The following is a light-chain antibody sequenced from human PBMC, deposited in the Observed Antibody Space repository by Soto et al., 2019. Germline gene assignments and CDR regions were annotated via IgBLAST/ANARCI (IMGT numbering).Light chain of an antibody. CDR2: DVS. J-gene: IGLJ1*01. V-gene: IGLV2-14*01. Sequence: QSALTQPASVSGSPGQSITISCTGTSSDVGDYDYVSWYQQHPGKAPKLMIYDVSNRPSGVSNRFSGSKSGNTASLTISGLQAEDEADYYCSSYTISNTLYVFGSGTKVTVL. CDR3: SSYTISNTLYV. CDR1: SSDVGDYDY.